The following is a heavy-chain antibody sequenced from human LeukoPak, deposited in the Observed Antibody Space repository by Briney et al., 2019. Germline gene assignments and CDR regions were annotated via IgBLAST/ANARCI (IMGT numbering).Heavy chain of an antibody. CDR3: ARAELPPPQVTGTTTLFDY. V-gene: IGHV4-30-2*01. CDR1: GGSISSGGYY. J-gene: IGHJ4*02. CDR2: IYHSGST. D-gene: IGHD1-7*01. Sequence: SETLSLTCTVSGGSISSGGYYWSWIRQPPGKGLKWIGYIYHSGSTYYNPSLKSRVTISVDRSKNQFSLKLSSVTAADTAVYYCARAELPPPQVTGTTTLFDYWGQGTLVTVSS.